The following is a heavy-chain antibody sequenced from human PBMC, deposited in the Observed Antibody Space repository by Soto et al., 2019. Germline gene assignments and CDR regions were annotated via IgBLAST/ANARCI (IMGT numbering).Heavy chain of an antibody. D-gene: IGHD2-15*01. CDR1: GGSISSYY. V-gene: IGHV4-59*08. J-gene: IGHJ4*02. Sequence: PSETLSLTCTVSGGSISSYYWSWIRQPPGKGLEGIGYIYYSGSTNYNPSLKSRVTISVDTSKNQFSLKLSSVTAADTAVYYCARQTLGYCSGGSCYSDIRILDYWGQGTLVTSPQ. CDR2: IYYSGST. CDR3: ARQTLGYCSGGSCYSDIRILDY.